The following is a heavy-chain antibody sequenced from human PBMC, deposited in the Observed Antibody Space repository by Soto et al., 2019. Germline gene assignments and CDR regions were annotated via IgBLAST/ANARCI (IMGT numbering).Heavy chain of an antibody. J-gene: IGHJ4*02. V-gene: IGHV3-30*18. Sequence: GGSLRLSCAASGFTFSSYGMHWVRQAPGKGLEWVAVISYDGSNKYYADSVKGRFTISRDNSKNTLYLQMNSLRAEDTAVYYCAKPTYDFWSGYSSHWGQGTLVTVSS. CDR2: ISYDGSNK. D-gene: IGHD3-3*01. CDR3: AKPTYDFWSGYSSH. CDR1: GFTFSSYG.